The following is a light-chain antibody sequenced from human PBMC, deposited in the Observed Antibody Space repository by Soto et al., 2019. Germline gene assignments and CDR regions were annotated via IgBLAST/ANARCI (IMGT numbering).Light chain of an antibody. V-gene: IGKV3-15*01. Sequence: EIVMTQSPATLSVSRGEKATLCCRASQSVSNNLAWFQQKPGQVPRLLIYGASNRATGVSARFSGSGSGTEFTLIISSLQSEDFAVYYCQQYHYWWTFGQGTKVEIK. CDR1: QSVSNN. CDR2: GAS. CDR3: QQYHYWWT. J-gene: IGKJ1*01.